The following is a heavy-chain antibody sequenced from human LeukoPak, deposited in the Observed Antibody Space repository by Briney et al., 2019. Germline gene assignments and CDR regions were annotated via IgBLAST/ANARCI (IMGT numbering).Heavy chain of an antibody. Sequence: PSETLSLTCTVSGGSISSYYWSWIRQPPGKGLEWIGYIYYSGSTNYNPSLKSRVTISVDTSKNQFSLKLSSVTAADTAVYYCARGSSGKDDSSGYYRYLGHGTLVNISS. V-gene: IGHV4-59*01. CDR1: GGSISSYY. J-gene: IGHJ4*01. D-gene: IGHD3-22*01. CDR3: ARGSSGKDDSSGYYRY. CDR2: IYYSGST.